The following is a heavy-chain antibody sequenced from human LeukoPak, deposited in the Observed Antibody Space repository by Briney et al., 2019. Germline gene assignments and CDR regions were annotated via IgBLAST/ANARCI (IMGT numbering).Heavy chain of an antibody. CDR3: AKPGLPDYSFDY. V-gene: IGHV3-23*01. Sequence: GGTLRLSCAASGFTFSSYGMSWVRQAPGKGLEWVSAISGSGGSTYYADSVKGRFTISRDNSKNTLYLQMNSLRAEDTAVYYCAKPGLPDYSFDYWGQGTLVTVSS. CDR1: GFTFSSYG. J-gene: IGHJ4*02. D-gene: IGHD4/OR15-4a*01. CDR2: ISGSGGST.